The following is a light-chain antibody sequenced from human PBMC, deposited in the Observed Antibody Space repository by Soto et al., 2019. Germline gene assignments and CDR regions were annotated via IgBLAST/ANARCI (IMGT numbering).Light chain of an antibody. V-gene: IGKV3-20*01. CDR3: QQYGSSSIT. CDR2: GAS. J-gene: IGKJ5*01. CDR1: QSVSSDD. Sequence: IVLTQSPGTLSLSPGQGATLSCRTSQSVSSDDLAWYQQKPGQAPRLVISGASSRATGIPDRFSGSGSGTDFTLTISRLEPEDFAVYYCQQYGSSSITFGQGTRLENK.